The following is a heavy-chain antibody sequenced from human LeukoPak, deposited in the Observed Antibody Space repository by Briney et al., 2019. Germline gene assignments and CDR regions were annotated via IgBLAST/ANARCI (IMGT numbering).Heavy chain of an antibody. V-gene: IGHV1-46*01. CDR3: ARGGEGPRLAGSF. D-gene: IGHD6-19*01. Sequence: ASVEVSCKASGYTFTRYYIHWVRQAPGQGPEWMGMINPSGGSTTYAQRFQGRVTMTRDMSTSTVFMELSSLRSEDTAVYYCARGGEGPRLAGSFWGQGTLVTVSS. J-gene: IGHJ4*02. CDR1: GYTFTRYY. CDR2: INPSGGST.